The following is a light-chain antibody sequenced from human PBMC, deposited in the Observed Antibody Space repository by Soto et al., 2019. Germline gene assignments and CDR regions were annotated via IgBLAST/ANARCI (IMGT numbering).Light chain of an antibody. CDR2: GAS. CDR1: QSVTSK. CDR3: QQYGGSPIT. V-gene: IGKV3-20*01. Sequence: EVVLTQSPGTLSLSPGDRATLSCGASQSVTSKLAWYQQKPGQAPRLLISGASNRATGIPDRFSGSGSGTVFTLTISRLEPDDFALYFCQQYGGSPITFGLGTRLEI. J-gene: IGKJ5*01.